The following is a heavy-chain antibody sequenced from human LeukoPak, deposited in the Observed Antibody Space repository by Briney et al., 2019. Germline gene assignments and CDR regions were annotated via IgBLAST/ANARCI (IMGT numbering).Heavy chain of an antibody. J-gene: IGHJ3*02. CDR3: ARAKNWYSTEAFDI. V-gene: IGHV3-74*03. CDR1: GFTFSSHW. D-gene: IGHD1-7*01. CDR2: INDDGSKT. Sequence: GGSLRLSCPASGFTFSSHWMHWVRQAPGKGLVWVSRINDDGSKTTYADSVKGRFTISSDNAKNTLYLQMNSLRVEDTAVHQFARAKNWYSTEAFDIWGQGTMVTVSS.